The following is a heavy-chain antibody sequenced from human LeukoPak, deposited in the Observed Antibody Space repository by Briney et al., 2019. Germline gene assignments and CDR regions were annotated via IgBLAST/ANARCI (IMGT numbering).Heavy chain of an antibody. CDR3: ASSGITGVVTMVRGARSNGFMDV. CDR2: IIPILGIA. Sequence: SVKVSCKASGGTFSSYAISWVRQAPGQGLEWMGRIIPILGIANYAQKFQGRVTITADKSTSTAYMELSSLRFEDTAVYYCASSGITGVVTMVRGARSNGFMDVWGQGTTVTVSS. V-gene: IGHV1-69*04. CDR1: GGTFSSYA. D-gene: IGHD3-10*01. J-gene: IGHJ6*02.